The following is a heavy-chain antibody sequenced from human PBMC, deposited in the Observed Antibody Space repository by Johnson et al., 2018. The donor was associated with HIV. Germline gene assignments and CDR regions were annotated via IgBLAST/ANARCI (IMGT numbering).Heavy chain of an antibody. CDR3: ARVTGRTLAARYDAFDI. CDR2: IKQDGSEK. Sequence: MLLVESGGIVVQPGGSLRLSCAASGFIFSVYWMSWVRQAPGKGLEWVANIKQDGSEKYYVDSVKGRFTISRDNAKNSLYLQMGSLRDEDMAVYYCARVTGRTLAARYDAFDIWGQGTMVTVSS. CDR1: GFIFSVYW. J-gene: IGHJ3*02. V-gene: IGHV3-7*02. D-gene: IGHD6-6*01.